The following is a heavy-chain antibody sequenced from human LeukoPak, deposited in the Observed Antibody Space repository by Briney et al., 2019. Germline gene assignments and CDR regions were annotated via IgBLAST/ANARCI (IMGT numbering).Heavy chain of an antibody. CDR1: RFTFSSYV. J-gene: IGHJ4*02. CDR2: IWYDGSNK. CDR3: ARDRGYSFDY. V-gene: IGHV3-33*08. D-gene: IGHD3-10*01. Sequence: QTGGSLRLSCAASRFTFSSYVMSWVRQAPGKGLEWVAVIWYDGSNKYYADSVKGRFTISRDNSKNTLYLQMNSLRAEDTAVYYCARDRGYSFDYWGQGTLVTVSS.